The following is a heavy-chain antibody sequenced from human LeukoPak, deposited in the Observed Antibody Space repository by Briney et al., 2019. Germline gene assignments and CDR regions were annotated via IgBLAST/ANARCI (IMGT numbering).Heavy chain of an antibody. D-gene: IGHD5-12*01. CDR2: IYYSGST. CDR1: GGSISSGGYY. J-gene: IGHJ4*02. CDR3: ARNSGHKTDY. Sequence: SETLSLTCTVSGGSISSGGYYWSWIRQPPGKGLEWIGYIYYSGSTNYNPSLKSRVTISVDTSKNQFSLKLSSVTAADTAVYYCARNSGHKTDYWGQGTLVTVSS. V-gene: IGHV4-61*08.